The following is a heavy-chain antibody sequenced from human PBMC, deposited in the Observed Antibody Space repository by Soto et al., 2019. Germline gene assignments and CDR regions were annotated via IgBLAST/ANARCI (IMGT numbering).Heavy chain of an antibody. CDR3: ARHGSGYHTTIHGFDP. D-gene: IGHD5-12*01. CDR1: GYSFTSYW. Sequence: GESRKISCKGSGYSFTSYWIGWVRQMPGKGLEWMGIIYPGDSDTRYSPSFQGQVTISADKSISTAYLQWSSLKASDTAMYYCARHGSGYHTTIHGFDPWGQGTLVTVS. J-gene: IGHJ5*02. CDR2: IYPGDSDT. V-gene: IGHV5-51*01.